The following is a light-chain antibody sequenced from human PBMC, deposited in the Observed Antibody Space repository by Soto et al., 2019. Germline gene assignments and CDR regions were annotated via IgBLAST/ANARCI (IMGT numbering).Light chain of an antibody. J-gene: IGLJ3*02. Sequence: QPVLTQSPSASASLGASVKLTCTLSSGHSNYAIAWHQQQPEKGPRYLMKLNSNGSHSKGDGIPDRFSGSSSGAERYLTISSLHSEDEADYYCQTWGTGPWVFGGGTKLTVL. CDR3: QTWGTGPWV. CDR1: SGHSNYA. V-gene: IGLV4-69*01. CDR2: LNSNGSH.